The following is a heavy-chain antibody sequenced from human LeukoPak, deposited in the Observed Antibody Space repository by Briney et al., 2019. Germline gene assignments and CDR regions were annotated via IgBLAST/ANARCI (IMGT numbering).Heavy chain of an antibody. CDR1: GFTFSSYA. CDR2: ISGSGGKT. Sequence: PGGSLRLSCAASGFTFSSYAMSWVRQAPGKGLEWVSAISGSGGKTYHAVSVKGRFSISRDDSKNTLYLQMNSLRAEDTAIYYCAKGLQWELPFDYWGQGTLVTVSS. J-gene: IGHJ4*02. CDR3: AKGLQWELPFDY. D-gene: IGHD1-26*01. V-gene: IGHV3-23*01.